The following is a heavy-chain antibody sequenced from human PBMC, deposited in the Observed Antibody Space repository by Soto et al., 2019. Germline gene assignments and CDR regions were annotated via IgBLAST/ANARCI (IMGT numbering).Heavy chain of an antibody. CDR2: IYYSGST. CDR3: ARDTTLYDIFTGYSVAWFDT. D-gene: IGHD3-9*01. J-gene: IGHJ5*02. V-gene: IGHV4-61*01. CDR1: GGSASSGSYY. Sequence: SETLSLTCTVSGGSASSGSYYWSWIRQPPGKGLEWIGYIYYSGSTNYNPSLKSRVTISVDTSKNQFSLKLSSVTAADTGVYYCARDTTLYDIFTGYSVAWFDTWGQGTLVTVSS.